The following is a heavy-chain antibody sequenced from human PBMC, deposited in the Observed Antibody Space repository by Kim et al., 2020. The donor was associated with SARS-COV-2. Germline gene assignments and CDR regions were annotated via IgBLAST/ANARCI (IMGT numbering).Heavy chain of an antibody. CDR2: IWYDGSNK. J-gene: IGHJ6*02. CDR1: GFTFSSYG. Sequence: GGSLRLSCAASGFTFSSYGMHWVRQAPGKGLEWVAVIWYDGSNKYYPDSVKGRFTISRDNSKNTLYLQMNSLRAEDTAVYYCARDLLVGATSYGMDVWGQGTTVTVSS. V-gene: IGHV3-33*01. CDR3: ARDLLVGATSYGMDV. D-gene: IGHD1-26*01.